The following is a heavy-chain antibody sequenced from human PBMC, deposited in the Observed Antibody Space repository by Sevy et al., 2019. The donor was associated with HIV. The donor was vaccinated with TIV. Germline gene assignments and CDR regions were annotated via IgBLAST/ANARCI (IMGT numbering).Heavy chain of an antibody. D-gene: IGHD3-22*01. V-gene: IGHV3-30-3*01. CDR3: AREQLRYYDSSGLDY. Sequence: GGSLRLSCAASGFTFSSYAMHWVRQAPGKGLEWVAVISYDGSNKYYADSVKSRFTITRDNSKNTLYLQMNSLSAEDTAVYYCAREQLRYYDSSGLDYWGQGTLVTVSS. J-gene: IGHJ4*02. CDR1: GFTFSSYA. CDR2: ISYDGSNK.